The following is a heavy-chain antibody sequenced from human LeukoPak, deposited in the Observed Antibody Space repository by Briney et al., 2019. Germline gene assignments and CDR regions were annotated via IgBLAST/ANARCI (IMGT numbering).Heavy chain of an antibody. CDR1: GFTFSNYN. J-gene: IGHJ4*02. V-gene: IGHV3-69-1*01. CDR2: ISSSGSI. Sequence: GGSLRLSCAASGFTFSNYNMNWVRQAPGKGLEWVSSISSSGSIYYADSVKGRFTVSRDNAKNSLYLQINNPRDDDTAVYYCVRDSLLWFGEIDYWGQGTLVSVSS. D-gene: IGHD3-10*01. CDR3: VRDSLLWFGEIDY.